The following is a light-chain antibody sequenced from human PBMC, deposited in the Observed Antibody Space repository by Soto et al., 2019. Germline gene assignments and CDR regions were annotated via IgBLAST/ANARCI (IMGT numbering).Light chain of an antibody. CDR1: QTISSY. J-gene: IGKJ2*01. V-gene: IGKV1-39*01. CDR3: QQSYSAPYT. CDR2: AAS. Sequence: DIPMTQSPSSLSASVGDRVTITCRASQTISSYLNWYRQKPGKAPNLLIYAASSLQSGVPSRFSGSGSGTEFTLTISSLQPEDFATYYCQQSYSAPYTFGQGTNLEIK.